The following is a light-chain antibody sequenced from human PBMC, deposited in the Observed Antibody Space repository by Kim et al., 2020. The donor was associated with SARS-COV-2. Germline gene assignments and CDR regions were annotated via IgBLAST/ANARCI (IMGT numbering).Light chain of an antibody. J-gene: IGLJ2*01. V-gene: IGLV3-1*01. CDR3: QAWVSSTAV. CDR2: QDT. CDR1: KLDSKY. Sequence: SVSPGQTATITCSGDKLDSKYTCWYQQKSGQSPVLVIHQDTRRPSGIPERFSGSTSGNTATLTISGTQAMDEADYFCQAWVSSTAVFGGGTKVTVL.